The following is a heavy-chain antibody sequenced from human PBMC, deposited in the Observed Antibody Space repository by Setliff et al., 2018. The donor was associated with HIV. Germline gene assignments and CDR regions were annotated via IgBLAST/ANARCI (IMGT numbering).Heavy chain of an antibody. J-gene: IGHJ4*02. D-gene: IGHD6-6*01. CDR3: AGEYSSSSPFEY. Sequence: PSETLSLTCTVPGGSISRPYWSWIRKPTGKGVEWIGHIHYNGSTNYNPSLNTRVTISVDTSKNRLSLNLTSVNAAEPAVYYCAGEYSSSSPFEYRGRGTLVTVSS. CDR2: IHYNGST. CDR1: GGSISRPY. V-gene: IGHV4-59*08.